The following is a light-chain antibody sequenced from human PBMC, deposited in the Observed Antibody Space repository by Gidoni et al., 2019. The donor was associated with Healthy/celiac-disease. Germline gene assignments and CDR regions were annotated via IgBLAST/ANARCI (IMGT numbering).Light chain of an antibody. CDR2: AAS. J-gene: IGKJ2*01. CDR3: QQLNSYPLT. V-gene: IGKV1-9*01. CDR1: PGISSY. Sequence: DIQLTQSPSFLSASVGDRVTITCRASPGISSYLAWYQQKPGKAPKLLSYAASTLQSGVPSRFSGSGSGTEFTLTISSLQPEDFATYYCQQLNSYPLTFGQGTKLEIK.